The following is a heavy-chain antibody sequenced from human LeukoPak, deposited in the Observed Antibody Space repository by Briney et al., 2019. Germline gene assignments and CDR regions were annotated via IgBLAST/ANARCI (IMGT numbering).Heavy chain of an antibody. J-gene: IGHJ4*02. Sequence: GGSLRLSWAASGFTFSSYAMSWVRQAPGKGLEWVSAISGSGGSTYYADSVKGRFTISRDNSKNTLYLQMNSLRAEDTAVYYCAKDIVRDGWELHFDYWGQGTLVTVSS. V-gene: IGHV3-23*01. D-gene: IGHD1-26*01. CDR2: ISGSGGST. CDR1: GFTFSSYA. CDR3: AKDIVRDGWELHFDY.